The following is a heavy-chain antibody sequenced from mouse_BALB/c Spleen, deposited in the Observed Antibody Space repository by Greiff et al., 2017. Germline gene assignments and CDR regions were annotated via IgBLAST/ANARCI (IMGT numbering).Heavy chain of an antibody. CDR2: ISYSGST. CDR3: ARNYGGSAMDY. D-gene: IGHD1-1*01. V-gene: IGHV3-2*02. Sequence: ESGPGLVKPSQSLSLTCTVTGYSITSDYAWNWIRQFPGNKLEWMGYISYSGSTSYNPSLKSRISITRDTSKNQFFLQLNSVTTEDTATYYCARNYGGSAMDYWGQGTSVTVSS. CDR1: GYSITSDYA. J-gene: IGHJ4*01.